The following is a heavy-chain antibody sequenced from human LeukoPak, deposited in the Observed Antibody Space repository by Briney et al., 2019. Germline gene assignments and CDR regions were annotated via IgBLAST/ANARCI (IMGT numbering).Heavy chain of an antibody. V-gene: IGHV1-69*13. CDR3: ASGRFPYYFDY. Sequence: SVKVSCKASGGTFSSYAISWLRQAPGQGLEWMGGIIPIFGTANYAQKFQGRVTITADESTSTAYMELSSLRSEDTAVYYCASGRFPYYFDYWGQGTLVTVSS. J-gene: IGHJ4*02. CDR2: IIPIFGTA. CDR1: GGTFSSYA. D-gene: IGHD3-3*01.